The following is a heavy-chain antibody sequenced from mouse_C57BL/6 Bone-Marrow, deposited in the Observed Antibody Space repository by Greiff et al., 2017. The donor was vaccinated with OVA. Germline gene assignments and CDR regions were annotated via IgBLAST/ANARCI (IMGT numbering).Heavy chain of an antibody. CDR1: GYTFTSYW. CDR2: IHPSSGST. Sequence: VQLQQPGAELVKPGASVKLSCKASGYTFTSYWMPWVKQRPGQGLEWIGMIHPSSGSTNYNEKFKSKATLTVDKSSSTAYMHLSSLTSEDSAVYYCACNYECAYWGRGTVVTVSA. D-gene: IGHD2-1*01. CDR3: ACNYECAY. V-gene: IGHV1-64*01. J-gene: IGHJ3*01.